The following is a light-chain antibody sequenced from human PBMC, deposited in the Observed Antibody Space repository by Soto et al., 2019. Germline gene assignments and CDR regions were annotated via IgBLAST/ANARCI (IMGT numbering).Light chain of an antibody. CDR2: EGS. J-gene: IGLJ2*01. CDR3: CYIEGSLTFNL. V-gene: IGLV2-23*03. CDR1: SSDVGNYNL. Sequence: QSVLTQPASVSGSPGQSITISCTGTSSDVGNYNLVSWYQQFPGKAPKLIIYEGSRRPSGVSNRFSGSKSGNTASLTISGSQAEEGANYYGCYIEGSLTFNLFGGGPSSPS.